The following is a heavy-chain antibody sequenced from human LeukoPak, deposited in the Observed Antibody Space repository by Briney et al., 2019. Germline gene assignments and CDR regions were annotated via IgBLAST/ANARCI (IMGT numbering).Heavy chain of an antibody. D-gene: IGHD6-19*01. CDR2: IYYSGST. CDR3: ARHWFSSSGWYYFDY. CDR1: GGSTSSYY. J-gene: IGHJ4*02. V-gene: IGHV4-59*08. Sequence: SETLSLTCTVSGGSTSSYYWSWIRQPPGKGLEWIGYIYYSGSTNYNPSLKSRVTISVDTSKNQFSLKLSSVTAADTAVYYCARHWFSSSGWYYFDYWGQGTLVTVSS.